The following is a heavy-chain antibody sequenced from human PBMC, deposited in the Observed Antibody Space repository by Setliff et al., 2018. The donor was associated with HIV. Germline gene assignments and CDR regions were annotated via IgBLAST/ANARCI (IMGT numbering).Heavy chain of an antibody. J-gene: IGHJ3*02. CDR2: IIPILGIA. V-gene: IGHV1-69*10. Sequence: GASVKVSCKASGYTFTSYDINWVRQATGQGLEWMGGIIPILGIANYAQKFQDRITVTKDESTGTVYMELSSLRFDDTALYYCVRGYYYDKTGYGTFDIWGQGTVVTVSS. CDR3: VRGYYYDKTGYGTFDI. D-gene: IGHD3-22*01. CDR1: GYTFTSYD.